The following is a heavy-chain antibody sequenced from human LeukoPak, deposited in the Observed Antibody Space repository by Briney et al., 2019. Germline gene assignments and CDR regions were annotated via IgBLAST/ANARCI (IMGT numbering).Heavy chain of an antibody. D-gene: IGHD3-22*01. J-gene: IGHJ3*02. CDR1: GFTFSSYS. CDR2: ISAISSSST. CDR3: ARDFHRRYYDSSGYNAFDI. V-gene: IGHV3-48*04. Sequence: GGSLRLSCAASGFTFSSYSMDWVRQAPGKGLEWVSYISAISSSSTYYAGSVKGRFTISRDNAKNSLYLQMNSLRAEDTAVYYCARDFHRRYYDSSGYNAFDIWGQGTMVTVSS.